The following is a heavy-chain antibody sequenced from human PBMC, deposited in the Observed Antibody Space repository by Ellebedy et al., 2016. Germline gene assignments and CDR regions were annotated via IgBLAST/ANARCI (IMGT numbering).Heavy chain of an antibody. CDR1: GFTFSSYA. CDR3: AREDPAAPGWFDA. J-gene: IGHJ5*02. V-gene: IGHV3-23*01. D-gene: IGHD3-10*01. Sequence: GESLKISXAASGFTFSSYAMNWVRQAPGKGLEWVSAISGSGGSTYYADSVKGRFTISRDNSKNTLYLQMNSLRDDDTALYYCAREDPAAPGWFDAWGQGTLVTVSS. CDR2: ISGSGGST.